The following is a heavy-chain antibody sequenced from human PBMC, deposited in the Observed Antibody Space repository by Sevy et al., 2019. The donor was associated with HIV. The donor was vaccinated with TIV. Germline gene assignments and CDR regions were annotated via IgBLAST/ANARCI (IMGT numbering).Heavy chain of an antibody. CDR1: GGSISSEDYY. Sequence: SETLSLTCTVSGGSISSEDYYWGWIRQPPGKGLDWIGSIYYSGRTYYNPSLKSRVTISVDTSKNQFSLKLRSVTAADTAMYYCAREGPRIAQFDSWSQGTLVTVSS. V-gene: IGHV4-39*02. J-gene: IGHJ4*02. CDR2: IYYSGRT. D-gene: IGHD6-13*01. CDR3: AREGPRIAQFDS.